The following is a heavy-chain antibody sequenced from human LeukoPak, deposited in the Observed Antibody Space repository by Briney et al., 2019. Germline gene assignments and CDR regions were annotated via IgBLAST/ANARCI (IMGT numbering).Heavy chain of an antibody. CDR1: GFTFSSYE. Sequence: GGSLRLSCAASGFTFSSYEMNWVRQAPGKGLEWVSYISSSGSTIYYADSVKGRFTISRDNAKNTLYLQMNSLRAEDTAVYYCARSNGGWFDYWGQGTLVTVSS. J-gene: IGHJ4*02. D-gene: IGHD6-19*01. CDR2: ISSSGSTI. CDR3: ARSNGGWFDY. V-gene: IGHV3-48*03.